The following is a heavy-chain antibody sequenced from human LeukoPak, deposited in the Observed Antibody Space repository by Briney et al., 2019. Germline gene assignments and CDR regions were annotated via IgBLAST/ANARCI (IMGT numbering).Heavy chain of an antibody. J-gene: IGHJ5*02. D-gene: IGHD2-2*03. Sequence: PSETLSLTCTVSNGSMTSDSYYWAWVRQPPGKGLEWIGTIFYSGKTYYSASLKSRVTVSLDTSKKNFSLRLSSVTAADTAVYYCARLWIVATWFDAWGQGAMVTVSS. CDR2: IFYSGKT. CDR1: NGSMTSDSYY. CDR3: ARLWIVATWFDA. V-gene: IGHV4-39*02.